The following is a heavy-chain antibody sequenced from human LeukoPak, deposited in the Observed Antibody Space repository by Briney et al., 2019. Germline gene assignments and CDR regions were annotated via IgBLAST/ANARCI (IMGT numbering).Heavy chain of an antibody. V-gene: IGHV3-74*01. J-gene: IGHJ4*02. CDR1: GFTFNTHS. CDR3: AREGGYSSGHDY. Sequence: GGSLRLSCAASGFTFNTHSMHWVRQAPGKGLVWVSRINSDGRRTTYADSVKGRFTISRDNARNTLYLQMNSLRAEDTAVYYCAREGGYSSGHDYWGRGTLVTVSS. CDR2: INSDGRRT. D-gene: IGHD6-19*01.